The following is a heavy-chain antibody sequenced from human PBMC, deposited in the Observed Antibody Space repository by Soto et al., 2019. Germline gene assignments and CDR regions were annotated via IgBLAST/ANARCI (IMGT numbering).Heavy chain of an antibody. D-gene: IGHD2-15*01. V-gene: IGHV3-23*01. CDR1: GFTFSSYA. J-gene: IGHJ2*01. Sequence: EVQLLESGGGLVQPGGSLRLSCAASGFTFSSYAMSWVRQATGKGLEWVSAISGSGGSTYYADSVKGRFTISRDNSKNPLYLQMNSLRAEDTAVYYCAKRRLPARWYFDLWGRCTLVTVSS. CDR3: AKRRLPARWYFDL. CDR2: ISGSGGST.